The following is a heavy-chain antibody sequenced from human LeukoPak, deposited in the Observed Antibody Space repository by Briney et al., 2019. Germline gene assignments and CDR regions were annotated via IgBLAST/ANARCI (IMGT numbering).Heavy chain of an antibody. CDR1: GGSISSYY. J-gene: IGHJ4*02. CDR2: VSYSGST. CDR3: ARHGYCSGGSCYWDY. D-gene: IGHD2-15*01. V-gene: IGHV4-59*08. Sequence: SETLSLTCTVSGGSISSYYWSWIRQPPGKELEWIGYVSYSGSTNYNPSLKSRVTISVDTSKNQFSLKLSSVTAADTAVYYCARHGYCSGGSCYWDYWGQGTLVTVSS.